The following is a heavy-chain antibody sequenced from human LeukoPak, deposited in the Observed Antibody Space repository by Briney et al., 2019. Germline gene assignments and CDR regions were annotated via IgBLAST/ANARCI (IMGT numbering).Heavy chain of an antibody. J-gene: IGHJ5*02. Sequence: SVKVSCKASVGTFSSYAISWVRQAPGQGLEWMGRIIPILGIANYAQKFQGRVTITADKSTSTAYMELSSLRSEDTAVYYCARDLDYYDSSGSTPNWFDPWGQGTLVTVSS. V-gene: IGHV1-69*04. CDR1: VGTFSSYA. CDR2: IIPILGIA. D-gene: IGHD3-22*01. CDR3: ARDLDYYDSSGSTPNWFDP.